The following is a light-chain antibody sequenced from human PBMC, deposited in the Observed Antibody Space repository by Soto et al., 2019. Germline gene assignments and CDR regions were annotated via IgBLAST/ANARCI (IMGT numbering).Light chain of an antibody. CDR2: QDT. Sequence: SYELTQPPSVSVSPRQTASITCSGDKLGTKYACWYQQKPGQSPVLVIYQDTKRPSGISERFAGSNSGNTATLTISGTQAMDEADYYCQAWDRSTVVFGGGTKVTVL. V-gene: IGLV3-1*01. CDR1: KLGTKY. CDR3: QAWDRSTVV. J-gene: IGLJ2*01.